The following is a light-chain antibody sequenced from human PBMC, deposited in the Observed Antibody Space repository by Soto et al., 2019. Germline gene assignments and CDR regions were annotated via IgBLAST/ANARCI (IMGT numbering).Light chain of an antibody. Sequence: DIQMTQSPSTLSASVGDRVSITCRANQSISVWVAWYQRKPGEAPKFLLYGASTLQSGVPSRFSGSGSGTEFTLTISSLQPDDFATYFCQQYNSYPITFGQGTRLEIK. CDR3: QQYNSYPIT. CDR2: GAS. CDR1: QSISVW. V-gene: IGKV1-5*03. J-gene: IGKJ5*01.